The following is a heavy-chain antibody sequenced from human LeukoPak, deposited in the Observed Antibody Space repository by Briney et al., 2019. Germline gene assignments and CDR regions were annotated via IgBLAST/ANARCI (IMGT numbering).Heavy chain of an antibody. CDR1: GGSISSYY. Sequence: SETLSLTCTVSGGSISSYYWSWIRQPPGKGLEWIGHIYYSGSTNYNPSLKSRVTISVDTSKNQFSLKLSSVTAADTAVYYCARDRQQLVRGDYFDYWGQGTLVTVSS. V-gene: IGHV4-59*01. J-gene: IGHJ4*02. CDR2: IYYSGST. CDR3: ARDRQQLVRGDYFDY. D-gene: IGHD6-13*01.